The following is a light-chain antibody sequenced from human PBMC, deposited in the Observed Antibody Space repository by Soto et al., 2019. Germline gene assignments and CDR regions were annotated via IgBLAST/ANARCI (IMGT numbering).Light chain of an antibody. V-gene: IGKV1-5*03. J-gene: IGKJ1*01. CDR3: QQYNGYWT. Sequence: DIQMTQSPSTLSASVGDRVTITCRASQSISDSLAWYQQKPGKAPKLLIYEAFNLKSGVPSRFSGSGSGTEYTLNISSLQPDDFASYYCQQYNGYWTFGQGTKVEIK. CDR2: EAF. CDR1: QSISDS.